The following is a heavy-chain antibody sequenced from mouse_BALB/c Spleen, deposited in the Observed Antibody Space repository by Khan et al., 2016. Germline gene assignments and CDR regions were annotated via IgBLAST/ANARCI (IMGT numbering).Heavy chain of an antibody. Sequence: VQLQESGAELARPGASVKLSCKASGYTFTSYWLQWVKQRPGQGLEWIGAIYPGDGDTRYTHKFKGKATLTAEKYSSTDYRQISSLASEDSAVYYYASGGYDYPYAMAYWGQGTSVTVSS. J-gene: IGHJ4*01. V-gene: IGHV1-87*01. CDR1: GYTFTSYW. D-gene: IGHD2-4*01. CDR3: ASGGYDYPYAMAY. CDR2: IYPGDGDT.